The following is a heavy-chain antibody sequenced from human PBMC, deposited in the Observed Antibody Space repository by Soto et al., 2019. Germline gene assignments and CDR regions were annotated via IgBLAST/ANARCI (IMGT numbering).Heavy chain of an antibody. CDR2: IIPIFGTT. CDR1: GGTFSSYA. CDR3: ARGDDILTGFTTDYYYYYGMDV. J-gene: IGHJ6*02. V-gene: IGHV1-69*13. Sequence: SVKVSCKASGGTFSSYAISWVRQAPGQGLEWMGGIIPIFGTTNYAQKFQGRVTITADESTSTAYMELSSLRSEDTAVYYCARGDDILTGFTTDYYYYYGMDVWGQGTTVTVSS. D-gene: IGHD3-9*01.